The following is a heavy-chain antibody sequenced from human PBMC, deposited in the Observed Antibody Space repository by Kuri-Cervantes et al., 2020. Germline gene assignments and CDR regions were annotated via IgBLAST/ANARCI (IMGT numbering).Heavy chain of an antibody. CDR3: AKATGYYYDSSGPYLFDY. D-gene: IGHD3-22*01. CDR2: IIPIFGTA. J-gene: IGHJ4*02. CDR1: GGTFSSYA. Sequence: SVKVSCKASGGTFSSYAISWVRQAPGQGLEWMGGIIPIFGTANYAQKFQGRVTITADESTSTAYMELNSLRAEDTAVYYCAKATGYYYDSSGPYLFDYWGQGTLVTVSS. V-gene: IGHV1-69*13.